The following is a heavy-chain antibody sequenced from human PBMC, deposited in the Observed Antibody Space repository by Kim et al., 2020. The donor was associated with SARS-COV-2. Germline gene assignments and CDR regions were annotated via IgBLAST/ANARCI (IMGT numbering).Heavy chain of an antibody. J-gene: IGHJ4*02. CDR3: ARGQHIVADY. CDR1: GFTFSSYS. Sequence: GGSLRLSCAASGFTFSSYSMNWVRQAPGKGLEWVSYISSSSSTIYYADSVKGRFTISRDNAKNSLYLQMNSLRAEDTAVYYCARGQHIVADYWGQGTLVTVSS. V-gene: IGHV3-48*04. CDR2: ISSSSSTI. D-gene: IGHD2-21*01.